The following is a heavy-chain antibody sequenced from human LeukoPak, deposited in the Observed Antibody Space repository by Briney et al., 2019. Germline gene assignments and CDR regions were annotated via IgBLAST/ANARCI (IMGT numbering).Heavy chain of an antibody. CDR2: ISRSRTYI. J-gene: IGHJ4*02. V-gene: IGHV3-21*01. Sequence: GGSLRLSCAASGFTFSSFSMNWVRQAPGKGLEWVSSISRSRTYIYYADSVKGRFTISRDNAKNSLYLQMHSLRAEDTAVYYCAREESFDYWGQGTLVTVSS. CDR3: AREESFDY. CDR1: GFTFSSFS.